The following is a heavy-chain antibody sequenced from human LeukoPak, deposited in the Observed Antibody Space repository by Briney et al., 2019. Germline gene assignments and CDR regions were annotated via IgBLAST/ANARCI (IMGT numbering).Heavy chain of an antibody. CDR3: ARGPYMGARALNYYYYYMDV. V-gene: IGHV4-59*12. J-gene: IGHJ6*03. CDR1: GGSISSYY. D-gene: IGHD1-26*01. Sequence: SETLSLTCTVSGGSISSYYWSWIRQPPGKGLEWIGYIYYSGSTNYNPSLKSRVTISVDTSKNQFSLNLSSVTAADTAVYYCARGPYMGARALNYYYYYMDVWGKGTTVTVSS. CDR2: IYYSGST.